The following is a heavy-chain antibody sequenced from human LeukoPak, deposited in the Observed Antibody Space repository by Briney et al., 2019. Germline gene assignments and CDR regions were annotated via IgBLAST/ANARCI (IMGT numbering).Heavy chain of an antibody. CDR2: IYYSGST. J-gene: IGHJ6*02. CDR3: AIEAYYYGMDV. Sequence: PSETLSLTCTVSGGSISSGDYYWSWIRQPPGKGLEWIGYIYYSGSTYYNLSLKSRVTISVDTSKNQFSLKLSSVTAADTAVYYCAIEAYYYGMDVWGQGTTVTVSS. CDR1: GGSISSGDYY. V-gene: IGHV4-30-4*01.